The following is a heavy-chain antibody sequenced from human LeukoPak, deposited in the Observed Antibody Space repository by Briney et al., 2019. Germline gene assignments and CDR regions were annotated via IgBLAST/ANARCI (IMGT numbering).Heavy chain of an antibody. V-gene: IGHV3-53*01. J-gene: IGHJ4*02. CDR1: GFTVSSNY. CDR3: GKDHYIDISEYAGMGTDS. Sequence: GGSLRLSCAASGFTVSSNYMSWVRQAPGEGLGGVSIIYSGGSPYYAASPKGRFTISRDNSKKTMYAQMTSLRAPDTGVLLRGKDHYIDISEYAGMGTDSSGQRTPVTVSS. CDR2: IYSGGSP. D-gene: IGHD3-22*01.